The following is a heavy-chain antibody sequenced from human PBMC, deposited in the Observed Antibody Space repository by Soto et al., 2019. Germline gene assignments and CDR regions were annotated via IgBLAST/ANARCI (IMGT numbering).Heavy chain of an antibody. D-gene: IGHD2-21*01. CDR2: VAHDGTNK. Sequence: PRGSLRLACAASGFSFANHAMHWVRRAPDKGLEGWVIVAHDGTNKEHEGYVKGRMTSASDMSTNTIVLNMERLDAAAVAFYYCACVMVIAGTGGEIDFWGRGTLVTVSS. CDR1: GFSFANHA. V-gene: IGHV3-30-3*01. J-gene: IGHJ4*02. CDR3: ACVMVIAGTGGEIDF.